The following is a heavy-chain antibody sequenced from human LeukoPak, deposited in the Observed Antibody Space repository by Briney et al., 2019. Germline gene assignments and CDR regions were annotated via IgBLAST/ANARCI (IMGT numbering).Heavy chain of an antibody. J-gene: IGHJ4*02. V-gene: IGHV1-18*01. Sequence: ASVKVSCKASGYTFTSYGISWVRQAPGQGLEWMGWISAYNGNTNYAQKLQGRVTMTRDTTTSTAYMELRSLRSDDTAVFYCARDVGNYYYDGSGYYGPPLFDYWGQGTLVTVSS. D-gene: IGHD3-22*01. CDR1: GYTFTSYG. CDR3: ARDVGNYYYDGSGYYGPPLFDY. CDR2: ISAYNGNT.